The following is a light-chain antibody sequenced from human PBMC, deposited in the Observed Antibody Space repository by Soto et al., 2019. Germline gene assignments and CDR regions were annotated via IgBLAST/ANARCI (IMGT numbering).Light chain of an antibody. CDR1: QSVSSY. J-gene: IGKJ4*01. V-gene: IGKV3-11*01. CDR3: QQRSNWPLT. Sequence: IVLTQSPATLSKTPGERATLSCRASQSVSSYLAWYQQKPGQAPRLLIYDASNRATGIPARFSGSGSGTDFTLTISSLEPEDFAVYYCQQRSNWPLTFGGGTRWIS. CDR2: DAS.